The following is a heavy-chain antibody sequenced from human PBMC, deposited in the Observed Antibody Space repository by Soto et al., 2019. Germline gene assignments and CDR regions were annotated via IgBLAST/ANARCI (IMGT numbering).Heavy chain of an antibody. J-gene: IGHJ4*02. CDR2: IIPILGIS. V-gene: IGHV1-69*02. CDR3: ASSVAGYHFDY. Sequence: QVQLVQSGAEVKKPGSSVKVSCKASGGTFSSYTISWVRQAPGQGLEWMGRIIPILGISNYAQKFQGRVTITEDKSTSTAYMELSSLRSEDTAVYYCASSVAGYHFDYWGQGTLVTVSS. CDR1: GGTFSSYT. D-gene: IGHD6-19*01.